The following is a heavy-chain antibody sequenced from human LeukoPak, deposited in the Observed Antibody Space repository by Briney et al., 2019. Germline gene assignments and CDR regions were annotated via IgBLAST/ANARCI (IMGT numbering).Heavy chain of an antibody. J-gene: IGHJ5*02. V-gene: IGHV3-30-3*01. Sequence: GRSLRLSCAASGFTFSTYAMHWIRQAPGKGLEWVAVISYDGSKKYYADSVKDRFSISRDNSKNTLYLEMNSLRAEDTAIYYCAPRLREVVVEPGAPNWFDPWGLGTLVTVSS. CDR1: GFTFSTYA. CDR2: ISYDGSKK. D-gene: IGHD2-2*01. CDR3: APRLREVVVEPGAPNWFDP.